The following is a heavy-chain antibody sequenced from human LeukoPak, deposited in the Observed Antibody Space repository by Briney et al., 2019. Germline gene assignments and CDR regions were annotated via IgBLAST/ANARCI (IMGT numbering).Heavy chain of an antibody. CDR3: ARYVAARALYMDV. CDR1: GFTFSDHY. D-gene: IGHD6-6*01. V-gene: IGHV3-11*04. Sequence: PGGSLRLSCAASGFTFSDHYMSWLRQGPGKGLEWVSYIRSSGSTTYYADSVKGRFTISRDNAKNSLYLQMNSLRAEDTAVYYCARYVAARALYMDVWGKGTTVTVSS. J-gene: IGHJ6*03. CDR2: IRSSGSTT.